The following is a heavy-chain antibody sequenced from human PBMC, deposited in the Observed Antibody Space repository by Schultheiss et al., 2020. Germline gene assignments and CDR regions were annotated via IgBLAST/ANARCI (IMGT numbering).Heavy chain of an antibody. D-gene: IGHD4-11*01. CDR2: IGTAGDT. CDR3: ARHSYYYYYMDV. V-gene: IGHV3-13*01. J-gene: IGHJ6*03. CDR1: GFTFDDYA. Sequence: GGSLRLSCAASGFTFDDYAMHWVRQAPGKGLEWVSAIGTAGDTYYPGSVKGRFTISRDNAKNTLYLQMNSLRAEDTAVYYCARHSYYYYYMDVWGKGTTVTVSS.